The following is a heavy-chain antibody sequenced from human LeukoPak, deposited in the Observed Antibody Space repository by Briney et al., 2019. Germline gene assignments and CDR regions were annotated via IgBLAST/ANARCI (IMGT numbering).Heavy chain of an antibody. CDR2: MNPNSGNT. J-gene: IGHJ4*02. Sequence: WASVKVSCXASGYTFTSYDINWVRQASGQGLEWMGWMNPNSGNTGYAQKFQGRVTMTRNTSISTAYMELSSLRSEDTAVYYCARSPTHYYDSSGSDYWGQGTLVTVSS. CDR1: GYTFTSYD. D-gene: IGHD3-22*01. V-gene: IGHV1-8*01. CDR3: ARSPTHYYDSSGSDY.